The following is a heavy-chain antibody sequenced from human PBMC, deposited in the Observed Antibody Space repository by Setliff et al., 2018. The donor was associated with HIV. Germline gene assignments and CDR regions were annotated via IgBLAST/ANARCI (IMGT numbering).Heavy chain of an antibody. J-gene: IGHJ4*02. D-gene: IGHD6-19*01. CDR1: GGSISSGTYF. CDR3: ARSLLPSITVAGTIGY. V-gene: IGHV4-61*09. CDR2: IHTSGNA. Sequence: SATLSLTCTVSGGSISSGTYFWSWIRQPAGKGLEWIGHIHTSGNAHYNPSLNSRVTISVDTSKNHFSLKLSSVTAADTAVYYCARSLLPSITVAGTIGYWGQGSLVTVSS.